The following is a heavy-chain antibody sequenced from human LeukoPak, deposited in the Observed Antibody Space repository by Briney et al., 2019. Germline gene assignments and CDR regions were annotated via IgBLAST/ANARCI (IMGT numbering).Heavy chain of an antibody. CDR1: GYTFTSYA. CDR3: ARDNSVDDNAWWFDP. Sequence: ASVKVSCKASGYTFTSYAMNWVRQAPGQGLEWMGWINPTGDRTGYAQKFQGRVTMTRDMSTNTDYLELSSLRSEDTAIYYCARDNSVDDNAWWFDPWGQGTLVTVSS. J-gene: IGHJ5*02. V-gene: IGHV1-46*01. CDR2: INPTGDRT. D-gene: IGHD3-22*01.